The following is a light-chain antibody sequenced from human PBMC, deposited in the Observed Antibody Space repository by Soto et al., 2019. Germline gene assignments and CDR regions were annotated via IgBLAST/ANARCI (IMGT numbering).Light chain of an antibody. CDR1: SSDVGGYNY. CDR2: DVT. V-gene: IGLV2-14*01. J-gene: IGLJ2*01. Sequence: QLVLTQPASVSGSPGQSITISCTGTSSDVGGYNYVSWYQQHPGKAPKLMIYDVTNRPSGVSNRFSGSKSGNTASLTISGLQAEVEADYYCSSYATSRDVFFGGGTKLTVL. CDR3: SSYATSRDVF.